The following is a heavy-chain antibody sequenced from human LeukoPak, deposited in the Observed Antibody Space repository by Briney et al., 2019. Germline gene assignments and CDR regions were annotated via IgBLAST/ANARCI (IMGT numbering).Heavy chain of an antibody. CDR3: ARDGAGGSSWYGLDY. J-gene: IGHJ4*02. CDR1: GGSFSGYY. V-gene: IGHV4-34*01. D-gene: IGHD6-13*01. CDR2: INHSGST. Sequence: SETLSLTCAVYGGSFSGYYWSWIRQPPGKGLEWIGEINHSGSTNYNPSLKSRVTISVDTSKSQFSLKLSSVTAADTAVYYCARDGAGGSSWYGLDYWGQGTLVTVSS.